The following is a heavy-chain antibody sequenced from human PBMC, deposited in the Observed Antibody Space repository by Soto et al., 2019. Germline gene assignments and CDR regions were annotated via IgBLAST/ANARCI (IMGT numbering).Heavy chain of an antibody. V-gene: IGHV1-18*01. CDR3: ARDFIAVSGPDY. CDR1: GYTFTSYG. J-gene: IGHJ4*02. Sequence: VKVSCKASGYTFTSYGISWVRQAPGQGLEWMGWISAYNGNTNYAQKLQGRVTMTTDTSTTTAFMELRSLRSDDTAMYYCARDFIAVSGPDYWGQGTQVTVSS. CDR2: ISAYNGNT. D-gene: IGHD6-19*01.